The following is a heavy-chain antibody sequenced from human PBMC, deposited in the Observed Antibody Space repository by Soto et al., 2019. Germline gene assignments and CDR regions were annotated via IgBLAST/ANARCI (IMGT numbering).Heavy chain of an antibody. V-gene: IGHV4-39*01. CDR3: ARRLATTFDY. Sequence: SETLSLTCTVSGGSISSSSYYWGWIRQPPGKGLEWIGSIYYSGSTYYNPSLKSRVTISVDTSKNQFSLKLSSVTAADTAVYYCARRLATTFDYWGQGTLVTVSS. J-gene: IGHJ4*02. CDR1: GGSISSSSYY. CDR2: IYYSGST. D-gene: IGHD5-12*01.